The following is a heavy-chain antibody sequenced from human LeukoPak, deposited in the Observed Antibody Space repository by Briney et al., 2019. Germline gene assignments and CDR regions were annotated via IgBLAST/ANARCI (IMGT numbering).Heavy chain of an antibody. CDR1: GFTFSSYA. V-gene: IGHV3-30*04. CDR3: ARSLHSDFWSGYYTGIGY. D-gene: IGHD3-3*01. J-gene: IGHJ4*02. Sequence: PGGSLRLSCAASGFTFSSYAMHWVRQAPGKGLEWVAVISYDGSNKYHADSVKGRFTISRDNSKNTLYLQMNSLRAEDTAVYYCARSLHSDFWSGYYTGIGYWGQGTLVTVSS. CDR2: ISYDGSNK.